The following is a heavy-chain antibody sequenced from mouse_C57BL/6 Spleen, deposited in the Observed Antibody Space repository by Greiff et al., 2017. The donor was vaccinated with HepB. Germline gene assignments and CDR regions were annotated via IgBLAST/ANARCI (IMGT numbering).Heavy chain of an antibody. CDR1: GYSITSGYY. CDR2: ISYDGSN. J-gene: IGHJ2*01. D-gene: IGHD1-1*01. CDR3: ARDGYYGSSWDY. V-gene: IGHV3-6*01. Sequence: EVKLMESGPGLVKPSQSLSLTCSVTGYSITSGYYWNWIRQFPGNKLEWMGYISYDGSNNYNPSLKNRISITRDTSKNQFFLKLNSVTTEDTATYYCARDGYYGSSWDYWGQGTTLTVSS.